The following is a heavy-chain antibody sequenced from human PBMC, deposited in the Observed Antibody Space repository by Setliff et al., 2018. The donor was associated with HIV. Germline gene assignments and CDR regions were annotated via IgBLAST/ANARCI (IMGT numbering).Heavy chain of an antibody. CDR3: ARNSGSGFDP. D-gene: IGHD3-10*01. CDR1: GYTFTSYD. Sequence: ASVKVSCKASGYTFTSYDINWVRQATGQGLEWMGWMNPDNGNTGYAQKFQGRVTITRNTSINTAYMELSSLRSEDTAVYYCARNSGSGFDPWGQGTLVTVSS. CDR2: MNPDNGNT. V-gene: IGHV1-8*03. J-gene: IGHJ5*02.